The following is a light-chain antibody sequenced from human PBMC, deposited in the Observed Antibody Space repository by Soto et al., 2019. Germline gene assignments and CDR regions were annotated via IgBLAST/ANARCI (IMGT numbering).Light chain of an antibody. V-gene: IGKV3-15*01. CDR3: QQYNASPRT. J-gene: IGKJ3*01. Sequence: DIVMTQSPATLSVSPGERATLSCRASQSISTNLDWYQQKPGQAPKLLIFAASTMPTGIPSRFSGSGSGTDFTLTISSLQSEDLATYYCQQYNASPRTFGHGTKVDIK. CDR2: AAS. CDR1: QSISTN.